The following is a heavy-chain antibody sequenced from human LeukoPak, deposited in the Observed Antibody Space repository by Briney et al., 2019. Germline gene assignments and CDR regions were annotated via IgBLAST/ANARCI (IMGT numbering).Heavy chain of an antibody. CDR2: MHYSGST. CDR1: GDSISSYY. D-gene: IGHD5-12*01. J-gene: IGHJ2*01. Sequence: PSETLSLTCTVSGDSISSYYWSWIRQPPGKGLEWIGYMHYSGSTNYNPSLKSRVIISIDTPKNQFSLKLSSVTAADTAVYYCARDRVGGYDYAYFDLWGRGTLVTVSS. CDR3: ARDRVGGYDYAYFDL. V-gene: IGHV4-59*01.